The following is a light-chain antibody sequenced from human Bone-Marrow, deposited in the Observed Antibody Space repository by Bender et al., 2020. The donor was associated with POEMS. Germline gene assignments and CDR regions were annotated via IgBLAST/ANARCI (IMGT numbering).Light chain of an antibody. J-gene: IGLJ1*01. CDR2: EVT. CDR1: SSDVGNYNL. CDR3: CSYADVYV. Sequence: QSALTQPASVSGSPGQSITISCTGTSSDVGNYNLVSWYQQHPGKAPKLIIYEVTKRPSGVSNRFSGSKSGNTAYLTISGLQTEDEADYYCCSYADVYVFGTGTKVTVL. V-gene: IGLV2-23*02.